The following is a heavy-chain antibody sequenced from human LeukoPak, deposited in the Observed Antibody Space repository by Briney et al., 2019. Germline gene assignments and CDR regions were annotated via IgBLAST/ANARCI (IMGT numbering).Heavy chain of an antibody. CDR3: ARKRPNYFDY. V-gene: IGHV3-53*01. CDR1: GFTVSSNY. J-gene: IGHJ4*02. Sequence: PGGSLRLSCAASGFTVSSNYMSWVRQAPGKGLEWVSVIYSGGSTYYADSVKGRFTISRDNSKNTLCLQMNSLRAEDTALYYCARKRPNYFDYWGQGTLVTVSS. CDR2: IYSGGST.